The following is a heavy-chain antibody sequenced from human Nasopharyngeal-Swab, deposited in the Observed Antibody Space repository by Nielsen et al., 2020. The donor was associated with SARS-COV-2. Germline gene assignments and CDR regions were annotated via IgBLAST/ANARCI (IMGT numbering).Heavy chain of an antibody. CDR1: GGSFSGYY. D-gene: IGHD3-10*01. Sequence: SRTLSLDCAVYGGSFSGYYWRWIRQPPGKGLEWIGEINHSGSTNYNPSHKSRVTISVDTSKNQFSLKLSSVTAADTAVYYWARPPRGGFDPWGQGTLVTVSS. V-gene: IGHV4-34*01. J-gene: IGHJ5*02. CDR3: ARPPRGGFDP. CDR2: INHSGST.